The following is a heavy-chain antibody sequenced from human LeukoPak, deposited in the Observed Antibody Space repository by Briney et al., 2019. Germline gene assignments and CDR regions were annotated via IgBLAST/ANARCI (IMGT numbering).Heavy chain of an antibody. V-gene: IGHV4-39*02. CDR1: GGSLSSSSNY. CDR2: IYYSGNT. D-gene: IGHD3-10*01. J-gene: IGHJ6*03. Sequence: SETLSLTCTVSGGSLSSSSNYWGWIRQPPGKGLEWIGNIYYSGNTYYNPSLKSRVTISLDTSKNHFSLRLTSVTAADTAVYYCASVRRGFGESSKYYAYYYMGVWGKGTTVTISS. CDR3: ASVRRGFGESSKYYAYYYMGV.